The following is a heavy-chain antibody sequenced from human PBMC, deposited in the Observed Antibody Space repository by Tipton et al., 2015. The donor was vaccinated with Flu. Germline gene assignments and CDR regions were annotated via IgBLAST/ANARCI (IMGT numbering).Heavy chain of an antibody. V-gene: IGHV4-34*01. CDR3: ARTGVVGATNEGVGYFDY. J-gene: IGHJ4*02. D-gene: IGHD1-26*01. CDR2: INHSGST. CDR1: GGSFSGYY. Sequence: TLSLTCAVYGGSFSGYYWSWIRQPPGKGLEWIGEINHSGSTNYNPSLKSRVTISVDTSKNQFSLKLSSMTAADTAVYYCARTGVVGATNEGVGYFDYWGQGTLVTVSS.